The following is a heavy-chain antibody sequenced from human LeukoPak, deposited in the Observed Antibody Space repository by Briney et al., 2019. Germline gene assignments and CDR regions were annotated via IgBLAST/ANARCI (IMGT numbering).Heavy chain of an antibody. CDR2: ISYDGSNK. Sequence: PGGSLRLSCAASGSTFSSYGMHWVRQAPGKGLEWVAVISYDGSNKYYADSVKGRFTISRDNSKNTLYLQMNSLRAEDTAVYYCAKEARRYFDYWGQGTLVTVSS. CDR3: AKEARRYFDY. J-gene: IGHJ4*02. CDR1: GSTFSSYG. V-gene: IGHV3-30*18.